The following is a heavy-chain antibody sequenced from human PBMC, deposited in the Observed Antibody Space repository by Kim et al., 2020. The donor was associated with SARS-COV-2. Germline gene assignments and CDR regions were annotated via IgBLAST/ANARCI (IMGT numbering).Heavy chain of an antibody. V-gene: IGHV4-59*01. J-gene: IGHJ4*02. CDR2: IYYSGST. Sequence: SETLSLTCTVSGGSISSYYWSWIRQPPGKGLEWIGYIYYSGSTNYNPSLKSRVTISVDTSKNQFSLKLSSVTAADTAVYYCARWDRNRAAAGTISDYWGQGTLVTVSS. CDR3: ARWDRNRAAAGTISDY. CDR1: GGSISSYY. D-gene: IGHD6-13*01.